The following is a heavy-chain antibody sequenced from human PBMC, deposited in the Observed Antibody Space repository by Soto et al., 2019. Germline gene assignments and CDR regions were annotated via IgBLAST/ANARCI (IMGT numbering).Heavy chain of an antibody. Sequence: SETLSLTCSVSGASISNFYWSCIRQSAGKGLEWIGRLYTRGTTDYNPSLKSRVTMSIDTSKNRVSLSLTSVTAADTAVYYCAKGGTYYFESWCKGAVVTVSS. CDR3: AKGGTYYFES. D-gene: IGHD3-16*01. V-gene: IGHV4-4*07. J-gene: IGHJ4*02. CDR1: GASISNFY. CDR2: LYTRGTT.